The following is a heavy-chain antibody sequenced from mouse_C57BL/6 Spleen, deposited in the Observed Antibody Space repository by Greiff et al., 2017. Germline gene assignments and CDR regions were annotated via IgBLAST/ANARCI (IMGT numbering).Heavy chain of an antibody. CDR3: ARPTNYDGSSYVDY. Sequence: QVQLQQPGAELVMPGASVKLSCKASGYTFTSYWMHWVKQRPGQGLEWIGEIDPSDSYTNYNQKFKGKSTLTVDKSSSTACMQLSSLTSEESAVYYCARPTNYDGSSYVDYWGQGTTLTVSS. V-gene: IGHV1-69*01. CDR2: IDPSDSYT. J-gene: IGHJ2*01. CDR1: GYTFTSYW. D-gene: IGHD1-1*01.